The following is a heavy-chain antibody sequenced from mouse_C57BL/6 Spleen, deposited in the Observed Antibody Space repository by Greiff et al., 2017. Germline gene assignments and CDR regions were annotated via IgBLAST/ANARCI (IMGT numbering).Heavy chain of an antibody. Sequence: DVKLVESGPGLVKPSQSLSLTCSVTGYSITSGYYWNWIRQFPGNKLEWMGYISYDGSNNYNPSLKNRISITRDTSKNQFFLKLNSVTTEDTATYYCARTSYSNWYFDVWGTGTTVTVSS. J-gene: IGHJ1*03. CDR3: ARTSYSNWYFDV. D-gene: IGHD2-5*01. CDR2: ISYDGSN. CDR1: GYSITSGYY. V-gene: IGHV3-6*01.